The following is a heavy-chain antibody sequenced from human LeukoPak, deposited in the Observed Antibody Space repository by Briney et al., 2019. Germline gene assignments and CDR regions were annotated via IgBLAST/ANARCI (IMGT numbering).Heavy chain of an antibody. V-gene: IGHV4-59*08. Sequence: PSETLSLTCTVSGGSISSFYWSWIRQPPGKGLEWIGYIYYSGSTNYNPSLKSRVTISVDTSKNQFSLKLSSVTAADTAVYYCARGVSYYDSSGYYNEYFQHWGQGTLVTVSS. D-gene: IGHD3-22*01. J-gene: IGHJ1*01. CDR1: GGSISSFY. CDR3: ARGVSYYDSSGYYNEYFQH. CDR2: IYYSGST.